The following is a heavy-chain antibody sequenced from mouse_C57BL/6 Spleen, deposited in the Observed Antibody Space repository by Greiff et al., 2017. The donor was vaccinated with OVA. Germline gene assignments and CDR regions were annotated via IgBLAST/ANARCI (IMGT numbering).Heavy chain of an antibody. Sequence: VQLQQSGAELVRPGASVTLSCKASGYTFTDYEMHWVKQTPVHGLEWIGAIDPETGGTAYNQKFKGKAILTADKSSSTAYMELRSLTSEDSAVYYCTRVDYYGSSYSGFDYWGQGTTLTVSS. CDR1: GYTFTDYE. D-gene: IGHD1-1*01. J-gene: IGHJ2*01. CDR2: IDPETGGT. V-gene: IGHV1-15*01. CDR3: TRVDYYGSSYSGFDY.